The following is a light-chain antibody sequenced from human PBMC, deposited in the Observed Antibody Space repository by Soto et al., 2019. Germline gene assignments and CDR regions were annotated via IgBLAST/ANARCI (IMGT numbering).Light chain of an antibody. V-gene: IGKV3-15*01. CDR1: QSVSSSY. Sequence: EIVLTQSPATLSLSPGERATLSCRASQSVSSSYLAWYQQKPGQAPRLLIYGASTRGAGVPVRFSGSGSGTEFTLTISSLQSEDFAVYYCQQYSCCPPYTFGQGTKVDIK. J-gene: IGKJ2*01. CDR2: GAS. CDR3: QQYSCCPPYT.